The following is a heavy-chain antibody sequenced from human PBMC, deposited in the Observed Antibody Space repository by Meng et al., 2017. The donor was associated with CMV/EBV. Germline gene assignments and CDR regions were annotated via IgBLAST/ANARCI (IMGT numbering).Heavy chain of an antibody. CDR2: INSDGSST. V-gene: IGHV3-74*01. CDR3: ARDKVGSGSYYFDAFDI. Sequence: GESLKISCAASGFTFSSYAMSWVRQAPGKGLEWVSRINSDGSSTSYADSVKGRFTISRDNAKNTLYLQMNSLRAEDTAVYYCARDKVGSGSYYFDAFDIWGQGTMVTVSS. CDR1: GFTFSSYA. J-gene: IGHJ3*02. D-gene: IGHD3-10*01.